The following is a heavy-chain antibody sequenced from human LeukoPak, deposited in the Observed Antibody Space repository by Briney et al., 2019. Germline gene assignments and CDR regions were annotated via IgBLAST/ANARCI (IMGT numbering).Heavy chain of an antibody. CDR3: AKTNGYYDL. Sequence: GGSLRLSCAASGFTFSSNGMSWVRKAPGKGLEWVSSISGSGDKTYYADSVKGRFTISRDNPKSTMYLQMYSLRAEDTAVYHCAKTNGYYDLWGQGTLVIVSS. CDR1: GFTFSSNG. D-gene: IGHD3-22*01. J-gene: IGHJ4*02. V-gene: IGHV3-23*01. CDR2: ISGSGDKT.